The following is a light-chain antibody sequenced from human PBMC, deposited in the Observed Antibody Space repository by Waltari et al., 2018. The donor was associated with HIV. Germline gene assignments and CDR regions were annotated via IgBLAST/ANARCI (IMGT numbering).Light chain of an antibody. J-gene: IGKJ1*01. CDR2: GAT. Sequence: EVVLTQSPGTLSLSPGERATLSCRASQSVSSTFVAWYQHKGGQAPRLLIYGATSRAAGVSDRFSGSGSGTAFTLTINRLEPEDSAVYYCQQYGSTPQTFGQGTNVEIK. V-gene: IGKV3-20*01. CDR3: QQYGSTPQT. CDR1: QSVSSTF.